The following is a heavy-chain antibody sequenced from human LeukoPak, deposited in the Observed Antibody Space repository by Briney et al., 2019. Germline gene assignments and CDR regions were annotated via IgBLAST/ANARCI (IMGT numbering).Heavy chain of an antibody. CDR1: GFTFSDYY. V-gene: IGHV3-11*04. D-gene: IGHD2-21*02. J-gene: IGHJ3*02. Sequence: GGSLRLSCAASGFTFSDYYMSWIRQAPGKGLEWVSYISSSGSTIYYADSVKGRFTISRDNAKNSLYLQMNSLRAEDTAVYYCARDRDIVVVTADLDAFDIWGQGTMVTVSS. CDR2: ISSSGSTI. CDR3: ARDRDIVVVTADLDAFDI.